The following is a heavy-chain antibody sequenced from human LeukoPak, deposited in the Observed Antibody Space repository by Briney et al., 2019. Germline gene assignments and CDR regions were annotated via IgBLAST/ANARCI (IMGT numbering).Heavy chain of an antibody. D-gene: IGHD2-15*01. V-gene: IGHV3-15*01. CDR3: TTDISVVVVVAATLLPATFDY. CDR1: GFTFSNAW. Sequence: GGSLRLSCAASGFTFSNAWMSWVRQAPGKGLEWVGRIKSKTDGGTTDYAAPVKGRFTISRDDSKNTLYLQMNSLKTEDTAVYYCTTDISVVVVVAATLLPATFDYWGQGTLVTVSS. CDR2: IKSKTDGGTT. J-gene: IGHJ4*02.